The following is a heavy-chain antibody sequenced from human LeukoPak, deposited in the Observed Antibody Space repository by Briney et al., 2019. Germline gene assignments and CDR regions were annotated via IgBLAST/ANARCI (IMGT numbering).Heavy chain of an antibody. J-gene: IGHJ4*02. D-gene: IGHD3-10*01. V-gene: IGHV4-39*07. Sequence: SETLSLTCTVSGGSISSSSYYWGWIRQPPGKGLEWIGSIYYSGSTNYNPSLKSRVTISVDASKNQFSLKLSSVTAADTAVYYCARLTSGTHPNFDSWGQGTLVTVSS. CDR3: ARLTSGTHPNFDS. CDR2: IYYSGST. CDR1: GGSISSSSYY.